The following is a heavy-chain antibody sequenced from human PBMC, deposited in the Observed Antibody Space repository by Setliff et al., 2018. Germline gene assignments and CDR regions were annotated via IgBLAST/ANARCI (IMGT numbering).Heavy chain of an antibody. CDR1: GGTFVNYA. J-gene: IGHJ4*02. V-gene: IGHV1-69*13. Sequence: SVKVSCKASGGTFVNYAISWVRQAPGQGLEWMGGIIPIFGTANYAQKFQGRVTITADESTSTAYMELSSLRSEDTAVYYCARVSRTIVAARGFDYWGQGTLVTVSS. CDR2: IIPIFGTA. CDR3: ARVSRTIVAARGFDY. D-gene: IGHD1-26*01.